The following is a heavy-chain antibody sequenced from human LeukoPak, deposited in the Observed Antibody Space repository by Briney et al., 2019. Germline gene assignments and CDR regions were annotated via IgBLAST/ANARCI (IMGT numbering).Heavy chain of an antibody. CDR1: GYTFTGYY. CDR3: ARDRASYSGSYYQLGY. D-gene: IGHD1-26*01. CDR2: INPNSGGT. J-gene: IGHJ4*02. Sequence: EASVKVSCKASGYTFTGYYMHWVRQAPGQGLEWMGWINPNSGGTNYAQKFQGRVTMTRDTSISTAYMELSRLRSDDTAVYYCARDRASYSGSYYQLGYWGKGTLVTVSS. V-gene: IGHV1-2*02.